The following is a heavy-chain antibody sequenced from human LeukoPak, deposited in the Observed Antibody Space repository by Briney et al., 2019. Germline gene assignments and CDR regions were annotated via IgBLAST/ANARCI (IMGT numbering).Heavy chain of an antibody. V-gene: IGHV3-23*01. CDR2: ISGSGGGT. J-gene: IGHJ4*02. CDR1: GFSFSSYA. CDR3: AKDPLGNILTGYYVFYYFDY. D-gene: IGHD3-9*01. Sequence: GGSLRLSCAASGFSFSSYAMSWVRQSPGKGLEWVSAISGSGGGTYYADSVKGRFTISRDNPKNTLYLQINSLRAEDTAVYYCAKDPLGNILTGYYVFYYFDYWGQGTLVTVSS.